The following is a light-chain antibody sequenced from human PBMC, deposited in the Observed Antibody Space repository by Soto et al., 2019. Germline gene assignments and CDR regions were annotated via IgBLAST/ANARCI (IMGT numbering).Light chain of an antibody. CDR2: GAS. CDR3: QQYNNWPRT. V-gene: IGKV3-15*01. Sequence: MVMTQSPDTLPVSPGERATLSCRASQSVSTNLAWYQHKPGQAPRLLIYGASTRATGIPARFSGSGSETEFTLTISSLQSEDFAIYYCQQYNNWPRTLGQGTKVEIK. CDR1: QSVSTN. J-gene: IGKJ1*01.